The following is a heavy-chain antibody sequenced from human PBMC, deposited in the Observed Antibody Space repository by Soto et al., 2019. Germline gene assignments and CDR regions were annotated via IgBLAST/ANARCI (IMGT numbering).Heavy chain of an antibody. CDR3: ASSHSFRYYDHRGDSFRALYYYCMDV. J-gene: IGHJ6*02. CDR1: GYTFTGYY. V-gene: IGHV1-2*02. Sequence: ASVKVSCKASGYTFTGYYMHWVRQAPGQGLEWMGWINPNSGGTNYAQKFQGRVTMTRDTSISTAYMELSRLRSDDTAVYYCASSHSFRYYDHRGDSFRALYYYCMDVWGQGTTVTVSS. D-gene: IGHD3-22*01. CDR2: INPNSGGT.